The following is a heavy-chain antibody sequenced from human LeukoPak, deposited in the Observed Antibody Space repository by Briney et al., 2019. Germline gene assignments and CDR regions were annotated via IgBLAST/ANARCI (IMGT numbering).Heavy chain of an antibody. CDR1: GGSNSSSSYY. Sequence: SETLSLTCTVSGGSNSSSSYYWGWIRQPPGKGLEWIGSIYYSGSTYYNPSLKSRVTIFVDTSKNQFSLKLSSVTAADTAVYYCARQFWSGYYSYYFDYWGQGTLVTVSS. J-gene: IGHJ4*02. V-gene: IGHV4-39*01. D-gene: IGHD3-3*01. CDR3: ARQFWSGYYSYYFDY. CDR2: IYYSGST.